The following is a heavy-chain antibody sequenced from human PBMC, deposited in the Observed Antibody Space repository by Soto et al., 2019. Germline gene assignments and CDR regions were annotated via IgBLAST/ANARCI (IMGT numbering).Heavy chain of an antibody. D-gene: IGHD3-10*01. CDR2: ISDDGART. CDR1: GFTFSRYA. CDR3: TRGPRPSSVGTGAF. V-gene: IGHV3-74*01. Sequence: PGGSLRLSCEASGFTFSRYAINWVRQAPGKGLEWVSRISDDGARTDYADSVKGRFTISRDNAKNSLYLQMNSLRAEDTAVYYCTRGPRPSSVGTGAFWGRGALVTVSS. J-gene: IGHJ4*02.